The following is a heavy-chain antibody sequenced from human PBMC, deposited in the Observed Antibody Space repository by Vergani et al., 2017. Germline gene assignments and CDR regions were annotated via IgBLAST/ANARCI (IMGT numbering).Heavy chain of an antibody. J-gene: IGHJ5*02. CDR1: GFTFSSYA. CDR2: ISYDGSNK. CDR3: AREKYQLLRWVPWFDP. Sequence: QVQLVESGGGVVQPGRSLRLSCAASGFTFSSYAMHWVRQAPGKGLEWVAVISYDGSNKYYADSVKGRFTISRDNSKNTLYLQMNSLRAEDTAVYYCAREKYQLLRWVPWFDPWGQGTLVTVSS. D-gene: IGHD2-2*01. V-gene: IGHV3-30-3*01.